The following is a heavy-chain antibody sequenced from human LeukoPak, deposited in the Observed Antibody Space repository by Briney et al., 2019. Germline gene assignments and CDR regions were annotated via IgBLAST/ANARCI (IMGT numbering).Heavy chain of an antibody. J-gene: IGHJ4*02. CDR1: GGSITSGSYY. D-gene: IGHD3-22*01. V-gene: IGHV4-61*02. CDR2: INTSGST. CDR3: AIDHSGYFPAFDY. Sequence: SETLSLTCTVSGGSITSGSYYWNWIRQPAGKGLEWIGRINTSGSTNYNPSLKSRVTISVDTSKNQFSLKLSSVTAADTAVYYCAIDHSGYFPAFDYWGQGALVTVSS.